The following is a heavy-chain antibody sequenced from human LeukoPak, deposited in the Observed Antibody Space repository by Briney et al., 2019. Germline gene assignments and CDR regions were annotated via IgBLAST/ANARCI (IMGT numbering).Heavy chain of an antibody. CDR1: GFTFSSYG. CDR3: AKDYYDSSGNDAFDI. Sequence: PGGSLRLSCAASGFTFSSYGMHWVRQAPGKGLEWVAVIWYDGSNKYYADSVKGRFTISRDSFKNTLYLQVNSLRAEDTAVYYCAKDYYDSSGNDAFDIWGQGTMVTVSS. J-gene: IGHJ3*02. V-gene: IGHV3-33*06. CDR2: IWYDGSNK. D-gene: IGHD3-22*01.